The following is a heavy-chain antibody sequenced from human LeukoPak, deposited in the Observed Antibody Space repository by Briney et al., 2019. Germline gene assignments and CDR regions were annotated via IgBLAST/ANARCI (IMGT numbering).Heavy chain of an antibody. CDR2: ISYDGSNK. D-gene: IGHD3-22*01. V-gene: IGHV3-30*03. CDR3: ARDDYYDSSGYLGGQTTTFDY. CDR1: GFTFSSYG. Sequence: PGRSLRLSCAASGFTFSSYGMHWVRQAPGKGLEWVAVISYDGSNKYYADSVKGRFTISRDNAKNSLYLQMNSLRAEDTAVYYCARDDYYDSSGYLGGQTTTFDYWGQGTLVTVSS. J-gene: IGHJ4*02.